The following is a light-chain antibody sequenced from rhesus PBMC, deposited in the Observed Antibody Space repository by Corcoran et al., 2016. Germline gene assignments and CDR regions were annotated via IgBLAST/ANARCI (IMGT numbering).Light chain of an antibody. CDR1: NIGNKS. CDR3: QVWDSTTDHHI. Sequence: SYDLTQPRSVSESPGPTAKITCGGENIGNKSVQWYQQRPPQAPGLVIYGHSGRPSGIPERFSGSYSGNTATLTISGVEVGDEADAYCQVWDSTTDHHIFAVGTRLTVL. CDR2: GHS. J-gene: IGLJ1*01. V-gene: IGLV3-40*01.